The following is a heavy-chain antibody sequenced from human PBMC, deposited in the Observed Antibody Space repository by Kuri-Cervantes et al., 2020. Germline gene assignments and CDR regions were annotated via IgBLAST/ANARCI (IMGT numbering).Heavy chain of an antibody. J-gene: IGHJ4*02. V-gene: IGHV4-59*12. CDR1: GGSISSYY. Sequence: GSLRLSCTVSGGSISSYYWSWIRQPPGKGLEWIGYIYYTGSTSYNPSLESRVTISLDTSKNQFSLGLSSVTAADTAVYYCARGYYDFWSGYCYYFDYWGQGTLVTVSS. CDR2: IYYTGST. D-gene: IGHD3-3*01. CDR3: ARGYYDFWSGYCYYFDY.